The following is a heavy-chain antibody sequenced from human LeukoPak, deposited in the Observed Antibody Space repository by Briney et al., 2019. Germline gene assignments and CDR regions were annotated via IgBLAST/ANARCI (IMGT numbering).Heavy chain of an antibody. CDR3: AKGSRYRPYYYYYYGMDV. Sequence: GGSLRLSCAASGFTFDDYAMHWVRQAPGKGLEWVSGISWNSGSIGYADSVKRRSTISRDNAKNSLYLQMNSLRAEDTALYYCAKGSRYRPYYYYYYGMDVWGQGTTVTVSS. D-gene: IGHD1-26*01. CDR2: ISWNSGSI. CDR1: GFTFDDYA. V-gene: IGHV3-9*01. J-gene: IGHJ6*02.